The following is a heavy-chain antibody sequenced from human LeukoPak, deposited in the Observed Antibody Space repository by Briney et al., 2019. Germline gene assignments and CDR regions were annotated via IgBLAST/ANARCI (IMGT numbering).Heavy chain of an antibody. CDR1: GFTFSSYA. Sequence: GGSLRLSCAASGFTFSSYAMSWVRQAPGKGLEWVSAISGSGGSTYYADSVKGRFTISRDNSKNTRYLQMNSLRAEDTAVYYCAKDPDIVVVVAAIDYWGQGTLVTASS. J-gene: IGHJ4*02. CDR2: ISGSGGST. D-gene: IGHD2-15*01. CDR3: AKDPDIVVVVAAIDY. V-gene: IGHV3-23*01.